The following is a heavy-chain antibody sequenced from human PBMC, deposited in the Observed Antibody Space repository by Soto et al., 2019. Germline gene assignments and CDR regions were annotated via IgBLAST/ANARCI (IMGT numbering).Heavy chain of an antibody. V-gene: IGHV4-34*01. CDR2: INHSGST. D-gene: IGHD4-17*01. Sequence: ETLSLTCAVYGGSFSGYYCSWIRQPPGKGLEWIGEINHSGSTNYNPSLKSRVTISVDTSKNQFSLKLSSVTAADTAVYYCARRYGVYFDYWGQGTLVTVSS. J-gene: IGHJ4*02. CDR1: GGSFSGYY. CDR3: ARRYGVYFDY.